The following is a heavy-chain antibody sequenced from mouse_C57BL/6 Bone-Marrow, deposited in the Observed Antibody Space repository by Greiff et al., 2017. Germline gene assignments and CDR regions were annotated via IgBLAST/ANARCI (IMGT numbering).Heavy chain of an antibody. CDR1: GYTFTDYN. J-gene: IGHJ2*01. Sequence: VQLQQSGPELVKPGASVKMSCKASGYTFTDYNMHWVKQSHGKSLEWIGYINPNNGGTSYNQKFKGKATLTANKSSSTAYMELRSLTSEDSAVYCCARYYYGSSPYYIDYWGQGTTLTVSS. CDR2: INPNNGGT. CDR3: ARYYYGSSPYYIDY. D-gene: IGHD1-1*01. V-gene: IGHV1-22*01.